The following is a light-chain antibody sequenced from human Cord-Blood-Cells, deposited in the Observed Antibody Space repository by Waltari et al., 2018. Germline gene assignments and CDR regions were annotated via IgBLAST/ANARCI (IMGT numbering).Light chain of an antibody. CDR1: QSVSSN. J-gene: IGKJ4*01. CDR2: DAS. V-gene: IGKV3-11*01. Sequence: IVLTQSPATLSLSPGERATLSCRASQSVSSNLAWYQQKPGQAPRLLIYDASNRATGIPARFSGSGSGADFTLTISSLEPEDFAVYYCQQRSNLPLTFGGGTKVEIK. CDR3: QQRSNLPLT.